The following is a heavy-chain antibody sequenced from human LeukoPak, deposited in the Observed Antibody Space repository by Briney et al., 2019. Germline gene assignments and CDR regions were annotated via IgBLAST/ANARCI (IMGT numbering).Heavy chain of an antibody. CDR1: GFKFDEYG. Sequence: GGSLRLSCAASGFKFDEYGMHWVRQAPGKGLEWVSGISWNNGDVGYADSVKGRFTISRDNAKNTLYLQMNSLRAEDTAVYYCARELNWAPDYWGQGTLVTVSS. V-gene: IGHV3-9*01. CDR3: ARELNWAPDY. D-gene: IGHD1-1*01. CDR2: ISWNNGDV. J-gene: IGHJ4*02.